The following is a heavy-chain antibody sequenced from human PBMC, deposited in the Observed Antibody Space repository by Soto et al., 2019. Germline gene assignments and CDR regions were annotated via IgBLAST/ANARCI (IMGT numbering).Heavy chain of an antibody. D-gene: IGHD3-3*01. CDR3: ARASRSGDDFWSGFLDY. V-gene: IGHV4-61*01. Sequence: QVQLQESGPGLVKPSETLSLTCTVSGASVSSPNYYWTWIRQTPGKGLHWIGYIYSSGRTNYNPSLKCQVTISVDSSTKQFALNLSSVTAADTAVYYCARASRSGDDFWSGFLDYWGQGAPVTVSS. CDR1: GASVSSPNYY. CDR2: IYSSGRT. J-gene: IGHJ4*02.